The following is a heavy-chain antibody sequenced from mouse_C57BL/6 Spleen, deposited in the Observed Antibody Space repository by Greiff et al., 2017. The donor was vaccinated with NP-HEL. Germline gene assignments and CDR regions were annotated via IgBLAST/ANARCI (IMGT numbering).Heavy chain of an antibody. CDR3: ARQGIYYGSPGYFDY. CDR1: GFTFSDYY. Sequence: EVKLVESGGGLVQPGGSLKLSCAASGFTFSDYYMYWVRQTPEKRLEWVAYISNGGGSTYYPDTVKGRFTISRDNAKNTLYLQMSRLKSEDTAMYYCARQGIYYGSPGYFDYWGQGTTLTVSS. V-gene: IGHV5-12*01. J-gene: IGHJ2*01. CDR2: ISNGGGST. D-gene: IGHD2-2*01.